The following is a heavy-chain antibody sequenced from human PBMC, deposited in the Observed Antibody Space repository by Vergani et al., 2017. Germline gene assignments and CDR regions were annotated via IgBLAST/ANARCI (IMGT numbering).Heavy chain of an antibody. D-gene: IGHD6-6*01. Sequence: QVQLVQSGAEVKKPGSSVKVSCKASGGTFSSYAISWVRQAPGQGLEWMGGIIPIFGTANYAQKFQGRVTITADESTSTAYMGLSSLRSEDTAVYYCAGVSSSGGKAYYEEYWGQGTLGTGSS. CDR2: IIPIFGTA. J-gene: IGHJ4*02. CDR3: AGVSSSGGKAYYEEY. CDR1: GGTFSSYA. V-gene: IGHV1-69*19.